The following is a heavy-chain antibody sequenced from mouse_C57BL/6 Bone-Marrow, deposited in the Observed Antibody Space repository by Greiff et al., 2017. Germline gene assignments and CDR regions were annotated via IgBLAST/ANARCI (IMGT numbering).Heavy chain of an antibody. CDR2: IDPEIGDT. Sequence: VQLQQSGAELVRPGASVKLSCTASGFNIKDDYIPWVKQWPEQGLEWIGWIDPEIGDTEYASKFQGKATITSDTSSNTAYLQLSSLTSEDTAVYYCSSFDGNYFDFWGQGTPLTVAS. J-gene: IGHJ2*01. V-gene: IGHV14-4*01. CDR1: GFNIKDDY. CDR3: SSFDGNYFDF. D-gene: IGHD2-3*01.